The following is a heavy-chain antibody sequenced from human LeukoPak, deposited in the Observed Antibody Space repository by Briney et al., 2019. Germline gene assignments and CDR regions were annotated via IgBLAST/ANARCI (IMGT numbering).Heavy chain of an antibody. CDR2: ISGSGDTT. Sequence: GGTLRLSCAASGFTFSSYGMTWVRQAPGKGLDWVSIISGSGDTTYYADSVKGRFTISRDNSKNTLYLQMNSLRVDDTAVYYCAKEIDYDSSGYYSNFDYWGQGTLVTVSS. CDR1: GFTFSSYG. J-gene: IGHJ4*02. V-gene: IGHV3-23*01. CDR3: AKEIDYDSSGYYSNFDY. D-gene: IGHD3-22*01.